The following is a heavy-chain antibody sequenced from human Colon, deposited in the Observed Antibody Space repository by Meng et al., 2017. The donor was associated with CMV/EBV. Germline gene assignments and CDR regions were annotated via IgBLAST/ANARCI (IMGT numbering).Heavy chain of an antibody. Sequence: GESLKISCAASGFTFSNFAMHWVRQAPGKGLEWVARISHDGRNQFYADSVKGRVKGRFTISRDNSKSTLYLQINSLRAEDTAVYYCARDPLQLGVNDSFDYWGQGTLVTVSS. D-gene: IGHD1-7*01. J-gene: IGHJ4*02. CDR1: GFTFSNFA. CDR3: ARDPLQLGVNDSFDY. CDR2: ISHDGRNQ. V-gene: IGHV3-30*04.